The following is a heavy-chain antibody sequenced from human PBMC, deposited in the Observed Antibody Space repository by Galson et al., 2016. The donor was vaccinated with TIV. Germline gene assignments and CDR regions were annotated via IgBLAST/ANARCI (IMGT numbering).Heavy chain of an antibody. J-gene: IGHJ6*02. CDR1: GYIFTSEG. CDR2: INTYNGDT. V-gene: IGHV1-18*01. Sequence: QSGAEVKNPGASVKVSCKASGYIFTSEGISWVRQAPGQGLEWMGWINTYNGDTNYTQKLQGRVTMATDTSTSTAYMELRSLRSDDTAVYYCARDVSHGLDVWGQGTTVTVSS. CDR3: ARDVSHGLDV.